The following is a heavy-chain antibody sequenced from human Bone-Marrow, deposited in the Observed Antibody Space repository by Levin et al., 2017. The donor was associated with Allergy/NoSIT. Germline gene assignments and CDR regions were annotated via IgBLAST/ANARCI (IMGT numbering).Heavy chain of an antibody. CDR3: ASPIGYCSGGSCYSIYYDYGMDV. CDR2: ISNSGSTT. Sequence: GESLKISCAASGFTFSSYSMNWVRQAPGEGLEWVSYISNSGSTTYYADSVKGRFTISRDNAKNSLYLQMNSLRAEDTAVYYCASPIGYCSGGSCYSIYYDYGMDVWGQGTTVTVSS. CDR1: GFTFSSYS. D-gene: IGHD2-15*01. J-gene: IGHJ6*02. V-gene: IGHV3-48*04.